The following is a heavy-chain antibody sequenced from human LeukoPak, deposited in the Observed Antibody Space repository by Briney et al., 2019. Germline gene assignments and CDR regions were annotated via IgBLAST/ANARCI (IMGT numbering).Heavy chain of an antibody. CDR2: ISGSGGST. J-gene: IGHJ4*02. CDR1: GFTFSTYA. D-gene: IGHD6-19*01. V-gene: IGHV3-23*01. CDR3: ANNGEYSSGWYGAAGY. Sequence: PGGSLRLSCAASGFTFSTYAMSWVRQAPGKGLEWVSVISGSGGSTYYADSVKGRFTISRDNSKNTLYLQMNSLRAEDTAVYYCANNGEYSSGWYGAAGYWGQGTLVTVSS.